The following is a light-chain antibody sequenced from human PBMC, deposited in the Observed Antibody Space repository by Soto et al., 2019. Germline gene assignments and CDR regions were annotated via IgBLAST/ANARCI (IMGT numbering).Light chain of an antibody. V-gene: IGLV1-40*01. CDR2: GKN. J-gene: IGLJ3*02. CDR1: SSNIGAGYD. Sequence: QSVLTQPPSVSGAPGQRVTISCTGSSSNIGAGYDVHWYLQLPGTAPKLLIYGKNNRPSGVPDRFSGSKSGTSASLAITGLQAEDEADYYCQSYDNSLSGDVVFGGGTKLTVL. CDR3: QSYDNSLSGDVV.